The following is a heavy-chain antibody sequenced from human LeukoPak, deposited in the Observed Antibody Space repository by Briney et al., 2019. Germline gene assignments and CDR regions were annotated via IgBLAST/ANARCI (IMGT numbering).Heavy chain of an antibody. CDR2: INPSGGST. CDR1: GYTFTSYY. V-gene: IGHV1-46*01. Sequence: ASVKVSCKASGYTFTSYYMHWVRQAPGQGLEWMGIINPSGGSTSYAQKFQGRVTMTRDTSTSTVYMELSSLGSEDTAVYYCARAVTLDDYGDWLFDYWGQGTLVTVSS. D-gene: IGHD4-17*01. J-gene: IGHJ4*02. CDR3: ARAVTLDDYGDWLFDY.